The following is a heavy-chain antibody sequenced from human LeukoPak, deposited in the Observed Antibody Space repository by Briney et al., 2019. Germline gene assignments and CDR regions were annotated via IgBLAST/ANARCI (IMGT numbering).Heavy chain of an antibody. CDR3: AREQTTVTTNWFDP. Sequence: AGGSLRLSCAASGFTFSSYWMSWVRQAPGKGLEWVANIKQDGSEKYYVDSVKGRFTISRDNAKNSLYLRMNSLRAEDTAVYYCAREQTTVTTNWFDPWGQGTLVTVSS. V-gene: IGHV3-7*01. CDR2: IKQDGSEK. D-gene: IGHD4-17*01. CDR1: GFTFSSYW. J-gene: IGHJ5*02.